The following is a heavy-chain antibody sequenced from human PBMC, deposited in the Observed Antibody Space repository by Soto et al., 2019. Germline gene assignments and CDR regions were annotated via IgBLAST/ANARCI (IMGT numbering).Heavy chain of an antibody. Sequence: PSETLSLTCTVSGGSISSYYWSWIRQPPGKGLEWIGYIYYSGSTNYNPSLKSRVTISVDTSKNQFSLKLSSVTAADTAVYYCARGGEWELSYYYGMDVWGRGTTVTVSS. V-gene: IGHV4-59*01. CDR1: GGSISSYY. CDR2: IYYSGST. CDR3: ARGGEWELSYYYGMDV. D-gene: IGHD1-26*01. J-gene: IGHJ6*02.